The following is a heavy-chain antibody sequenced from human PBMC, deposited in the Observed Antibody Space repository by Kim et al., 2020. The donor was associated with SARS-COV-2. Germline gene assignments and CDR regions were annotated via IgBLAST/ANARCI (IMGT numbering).Heavy chain of an antibody. CDR2: IYPGDSDP. J-gene: IGHJ4*02. CDR3: ARLTRNYYDSSGYLDY. V-gene: IGHV5-51*01. Sequence: GESLKISCKGSGYSFTSYWIGWVRQMPGKGLEWMGIIYPGDSDPRYSPSFQGQVTISTDKSISTAYLQWSSLKASDTAMYYCARLTRNYYDSSGYLDYWGQGTLVTVSS. D-gene: IGHD3-22*01. CDR1: GYSFTSYW.